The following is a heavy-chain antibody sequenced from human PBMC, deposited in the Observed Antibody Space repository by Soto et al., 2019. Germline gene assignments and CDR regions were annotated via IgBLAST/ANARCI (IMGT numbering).Heavy chain of an antibody. CDR3: ARVRTGYCSSTSCYGMDV. Sequence: ASVKVSCKASGYTFTSYYMHWVRQAPGQGLEWMGIINPSGGSTSYAQKFQGRVTMTRDTSTSTVYMELSSLRSEDTAVYYCARVRTGYCSSTSCYGMDVWGQGTTVTVSS. V-gene: IGHV1-46*01. CDR2: INPSGGST. CDR1: GYTFTSYY. D-gene: IGHD2-2*01. J-gene: IGHJ6*02.